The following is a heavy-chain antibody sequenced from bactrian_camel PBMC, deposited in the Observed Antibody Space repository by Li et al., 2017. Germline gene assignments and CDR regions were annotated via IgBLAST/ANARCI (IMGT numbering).Heavy chain of an antibody. V-gene: IGHV3S53*01. J-gene: IGHJ6*01. Sequence: HVQLVESGGGSVQAGGSLKLSCTAYTHSSTNCGVHWLRQAPGKEREGVAAIESGGSTTYADSVKGRFTISKDNAKNTLYLQMNSLKPEDTAMYYCAAAPRLWVGYTSLSSADFGYWGQGTQVTVS. CDR3: AAAPRLWVGYTSLSSADFGY. CDR2: IESGGST. CDR1: THSSTNCG. D-gene: IGHD5*01.